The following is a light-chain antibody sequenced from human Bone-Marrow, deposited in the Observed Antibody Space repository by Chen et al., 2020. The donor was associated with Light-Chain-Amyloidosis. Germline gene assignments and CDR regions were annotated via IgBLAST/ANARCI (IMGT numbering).Light chain of an antibody. J-gene: IGLJ2*01. Sequence: SYELTQPPSVSVSPGQTARITCSGDDLPTKYAYWYQQKPGQAPVLVIHRDTERPSGISERFSGPSSGTTATLTISVVQAEDEADYHCQSAVSSGTYEVIFGGGTKLTVL. V-gene: IGLV3-25*03. CDR3: QSAVSSGTYEVI. CDR1: DLPTKY. CDR2: RDT.